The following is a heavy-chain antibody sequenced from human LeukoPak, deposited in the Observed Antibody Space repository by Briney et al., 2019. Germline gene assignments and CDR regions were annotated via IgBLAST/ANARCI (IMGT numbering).Heavy chain of an antibody. CDR2: ISGSGGST. D-gene: IGHD5-12*01. V-gene: IGHV3-23*01. Sequence: PGGSLRLSCAASGFTFSSYAMSWVRQAPGKGLEWVSAISGSGGSTYYADSVKGRFTISRDNSKNTLFLQMNSLRAEDTAVYYCAKAGVQMAAITIGYFDYWGQGTLVTVSS. CDR3: AKAGVQMAAITIGYFDY. CDR1: GFTFSSYA. J-gene: IGHJ4*02.